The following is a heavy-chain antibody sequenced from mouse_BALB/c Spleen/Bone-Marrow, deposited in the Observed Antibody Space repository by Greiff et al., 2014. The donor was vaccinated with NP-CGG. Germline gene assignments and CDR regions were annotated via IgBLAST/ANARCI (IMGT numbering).Heavy chain of an antibody. Sequence: QVQLQQSGAELVRPGSSVKISCKASGYAFSSYWMNWVKQRPGRGLEWIGQIYPGDGDTNYNGKFKGKATLTADKSSSTAYMQLSSLTSEDSAVYFCAREGYDYDWFAYWGQGTLVTVSA. V-gene: IGHV1-80*01. CDR1: GYAFSSYW. J-gene: IGHJ3*01. CDR2: IYPGDGDT. CDR3: AREGYDYDWFAY. D-gene: IGHD2-4*01.